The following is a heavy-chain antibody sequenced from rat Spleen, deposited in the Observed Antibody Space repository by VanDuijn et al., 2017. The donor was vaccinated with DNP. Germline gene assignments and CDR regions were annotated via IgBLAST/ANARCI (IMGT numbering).Heavy chain of an antibody. D-gene: IGHD3-1*01. CDR1: GFTFSDYD. Sequence: EVQLVESGGGLVQPGRSLKLSCAASGFTFSDYDMIWVRQAPTKGLEWVASINTSGSRTYHRDSVKGRFTVSRDDAKSSLYLQMNSLKSEDTATYYCARGSTSIYWYFDFWGPGTMVTVSS. V-gene: IGHV5-25*01. CDR2: INTSGSRT. J-gene: IGHJ1*01. CDR3: ARGSTSIYWYFDF.